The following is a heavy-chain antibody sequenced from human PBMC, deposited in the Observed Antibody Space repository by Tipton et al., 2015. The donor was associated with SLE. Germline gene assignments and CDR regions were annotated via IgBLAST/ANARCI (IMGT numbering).Heavy chain of an antibody. V-gene: IGHV4-61*02. Sequence: TLSLTCTVSGGSISTDTHYWNWIRQPAGKGLEWIGRTYISGTTNYNPSLKSRVTISVHTSKNQFSLTLRSVTAADTAAYYCARDVATLTYDAFDMWGQGTMVTVSS. D-gene: IGHD2-15*01. CDR1: GGSISTDTHY. CDR2: TYISGTT. CDR3: ARDVATLTYDAFDM. J-gene: IGHJ3*02.